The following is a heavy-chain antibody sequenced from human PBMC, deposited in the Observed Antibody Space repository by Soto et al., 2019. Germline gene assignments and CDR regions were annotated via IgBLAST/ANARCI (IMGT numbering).Heavy chain of an antibody. CDR2: IGHSGSA. J-gene: IGHJ6*02. D-gene: IGHD2-15*01. Sequence: SETLSLTCAVYGGSFSGYYWTWIRQPPGKGLEWVGEIGHSGSATYSPSLKSRVTISVDTSNNQFSLRLSSVTAADTAVYYCARGGNCIVSSCPLGSHYGMAVWGQGTKVTLSS. V-gene: IGHV4-34*01. CDR3: ARGGNCIVSSCPLGSHYGMAV. CDR1: GGSFSGYY.